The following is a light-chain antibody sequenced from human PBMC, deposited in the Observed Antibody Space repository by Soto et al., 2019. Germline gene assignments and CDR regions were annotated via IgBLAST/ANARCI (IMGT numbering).Light chain of an antibody. J-gene: IGLJ2*01. Sequence: QSVLTQPPSVSGAPGERVTISCTGSSSDIGAGYRVRWYQQVPGTAPKLLIYGNSNRPSGVPERFSGSKSATSASLAITGLQAEDEADYYCQSYDSSLTGAVFGGGTKLTVL. CDR2: GNS. V-gene: IGLV1-40*01. CDR3: QSYDSSLTGAV. CDR1: SSDIGAGYR.